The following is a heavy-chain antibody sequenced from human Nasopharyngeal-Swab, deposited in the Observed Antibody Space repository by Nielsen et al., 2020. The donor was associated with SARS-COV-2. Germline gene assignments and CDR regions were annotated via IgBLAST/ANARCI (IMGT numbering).Heavy chain of an antibody. V-gene: IGHV3-21*01. D-gene: IGHD4-17*01. CDR1: GFTFSSYS. CDR2: ISSSSSYI. J-gene: IGHJ6*02. Sequence: GESLKISCAASGFTFSSYSMNWVRQAPGKGLEWVSSISSSSSYIYYADSVKGRFTISRDNAKNSLYLQMNSLRAEDTAVYYCASPQTTVTPGVYDYYYGMDVWGQGTTVTVFS. CDR3: ASPQTTVTPGVYDYYYGMDV.